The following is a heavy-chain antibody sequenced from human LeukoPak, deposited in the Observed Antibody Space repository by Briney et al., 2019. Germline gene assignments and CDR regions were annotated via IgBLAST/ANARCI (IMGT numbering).Heavy chain of an antibody. V-gene: IGHV4-61*02. Sequence: SETLSLTCTVSGGSISSGSYYWSWIRQPAGKGLEWIGRIYTSGSTNYNPSLKSRVTISVDTSKNQFSLKLSSVTAADTAVYYCARVPVVPAAIAHWGQGTLVTVSS. CDR1: GGSISSGSYY. CDR2: IYTSGST. D-gene: IGHD2-2*01. CDR3: ARVPVVPAAIAH. J-gene: IGHJ5*02.